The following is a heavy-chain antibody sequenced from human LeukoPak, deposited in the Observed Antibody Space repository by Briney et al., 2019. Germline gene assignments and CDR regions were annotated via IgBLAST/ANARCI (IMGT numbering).Heavy chain of an antibody. CDR1: GYSFTSYW. CDR2: IYPGDSDT. J-gene: IGHJ4*02. D-gene: IGHD3-22*01. Sequence: GESLKISGKGSGYSFTSYWIGWVRQMPGKGLEWMGIIYPGDSDTRYSPSFRGQVTISADKSTSTAYLQWSSLKASDTAMYYCARTYDSSGYYYHYWGQGTLVTVSS. CDR3: ARTYDSSGYYYHY. V-gene: IGHV5-51*01.